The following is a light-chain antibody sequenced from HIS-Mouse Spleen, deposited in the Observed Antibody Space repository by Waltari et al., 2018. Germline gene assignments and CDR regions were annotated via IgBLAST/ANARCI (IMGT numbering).Light chain of an antibody. CDR2: GAS. V-gene: IGKV3-20*01. J-gene: IGKJ3*01. CDR3: QQYGSSPEFT. CDR1: QSVSSCY. Sequence: EIVLTQSLVTLSLSPGERATFHCSASQSVSSCYLAWYQQKPGQAPRLLIYGASSRATGIPDRFSGSGSGTDFTLTISRLEPEDFAVYYCQQYGSSPEFTFGPGTKVDIK.